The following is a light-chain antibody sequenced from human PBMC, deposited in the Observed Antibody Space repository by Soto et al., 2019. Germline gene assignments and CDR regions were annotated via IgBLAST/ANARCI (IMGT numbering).Light chain of an antibody. CDR3: QQSYSTPWVT. CDR1: QSISSY. V-gene: IGKV1-39*01. J-gene: IGKJ3*01. Sequence: DIQMTQSPSSLSASVGDRVTITCRASQSISSYLNWYQQKPGKAPKLLIYAASSLQSGVPSRFSGSGSGTDFTLTISSLQPADFATYYCQQSYSTPWVTFGPGTKVDIK. CDR2: AAS.